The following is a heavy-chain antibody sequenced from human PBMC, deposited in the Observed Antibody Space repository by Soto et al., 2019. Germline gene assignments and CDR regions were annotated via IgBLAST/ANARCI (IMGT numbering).Heavy chain of an antibody. CDR3: AKGGSTSRWSYYYGMDV. D-gene: IGHD2-2*01. CDR1: GFTFSSYA. V-gene: IGHV3-23*01. J-gene: IGHJ6*02. CDR2: ISGSGGST. Sequence: EVQLLESGGGLVQPGGSLRLSCAASGFTFSSYAMSWVRQAPGKGLEWVSAISGSGGSTYYADSVKGRFTISRDNSKNTLYLQMNSLRAEDTAVYYCAKGGSTSRWSYYYGMDVWGQGTTVTVSS.